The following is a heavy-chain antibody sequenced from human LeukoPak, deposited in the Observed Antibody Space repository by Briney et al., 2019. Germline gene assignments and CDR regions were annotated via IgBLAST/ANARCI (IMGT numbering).Heavy chain of an antibody. J-gene: IGHJ4*02. V-gene: IGHV4-34*01. CDR3: ARDTDGDYSFDY. D-gene: IGHD4-17*01. CDR2: INHSGST. CDR1: GGSFSGYY. Sequence: SETLSLTCAVYGGSFSGYYWSWIRQPPGKGLEWIGEINHSGSTNYNPSLKSRVTISVDTSKNQFSLKPSSVTAADTAVYYCARDTDGDYSFDYWGQGTLVTVSS.